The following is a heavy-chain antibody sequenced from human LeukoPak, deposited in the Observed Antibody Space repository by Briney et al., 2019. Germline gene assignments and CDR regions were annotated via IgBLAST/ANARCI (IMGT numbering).Heavy chain of an antibody. J-gene: IGHJ4*02. Sequence: PSETLSLTCDASGGSIDITNNWSWVRQAPGQGLEWTSEITHSETTNYTPSLSRLVAMSLDRDNNQFSLSLRSVTAADTAVYYCTRESRPFCPFAFWGQGVLVTVSS. D-gene: IGHD2-2*01. CDR3: TRESRPFCPFAF. V-gene: IGHV4-4*02. CDR1: GGSIDITNN. CDR2: ITHSETT.